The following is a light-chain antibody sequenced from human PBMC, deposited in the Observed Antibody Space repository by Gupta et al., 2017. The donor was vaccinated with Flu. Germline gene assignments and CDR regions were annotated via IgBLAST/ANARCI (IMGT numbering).Light chain of an antibody. J-gene: IGLJ3*02. CDR2: DDN. Sequence: GSSTYIGTKTVNWYPQTPGTAPMLLVYDDNQRPSGVPDRISASKSGTTATLAISGLQSGDEADYYCAVWESSRGRRVFGGGTKLTVL. V-gene: IGLV1-44*01. CDR1: STYIGTKT. CDR3: AVWESSRGRRV.